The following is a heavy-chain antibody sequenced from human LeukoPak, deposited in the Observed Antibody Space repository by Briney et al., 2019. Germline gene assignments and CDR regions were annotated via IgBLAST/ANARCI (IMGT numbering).Heavy chain of an antibody. CDR1: GFTFGAYW. V-gene: IGHV3-7*01. D-gene: IGHD2/OR15-2a*01. CDR2: INQDGSDK. J-gene: IGHJ6*03. CDR3: VRLKFNLQYSYYMDV. Sequence: GGSLRLSCVASGFTFGAYWMVWVRQAPGEGLEWVADINQDGSDKYFVDSVKGRFTISRDNAKNSLYLQMNSLRAEDTAVYYCVRLKFNLQYSYYMDVWGKGTTVTVSS.